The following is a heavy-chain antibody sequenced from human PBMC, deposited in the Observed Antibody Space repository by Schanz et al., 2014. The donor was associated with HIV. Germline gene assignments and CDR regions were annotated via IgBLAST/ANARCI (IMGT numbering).Heavy chain of an antibody. V-gene: IGHV4-59*01. J-gene: IGHJ4*02. CDR3: ERVVSFVSGSYAQYYFDY. CDR2: VFHTGST. Sequence: VHLQESGPGLVKPSETLSLTCTVSDDSITPYYWSWIRQPPGKGLEWIGYVFHTGSTNYNPSLKSRATISVDTSEYELSLKWREGKEEDKEVYYWERVVSFVSGSYAQYYFDYWDQGTLVTVSS. D-gene: IGHD3-16*01. CDR1: DDSITPYY.